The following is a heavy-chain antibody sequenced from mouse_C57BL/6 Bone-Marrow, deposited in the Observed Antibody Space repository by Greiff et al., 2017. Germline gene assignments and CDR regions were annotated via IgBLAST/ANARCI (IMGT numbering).Heavy chain of an antibody. CDR2: IDPSDSYT. J-gene: IGHJ3*01. CDR1: GYTFTSYW. Sequence: QVQLQQPGAELVMPGASVKLSCKASGYTFTSYWMHWVKQRPGQGLEWIGEIDPSDSYTNYNQKFKGKSTLTVDKSSSTAYMQLSSLTSEDSAVYYCAVYYYGSSYAAYWGQGTLVTVSA. V-gene: IGHV1-69*01. CDR3: AVYYYGSSYAAY. D-gene: IGHD1-1*01.